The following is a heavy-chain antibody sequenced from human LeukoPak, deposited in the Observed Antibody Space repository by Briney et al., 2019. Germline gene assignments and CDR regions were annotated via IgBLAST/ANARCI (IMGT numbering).Heavy chain of an antibody. D-gene: IGHD6-19*01. CDR1: GDSVSSNTAT. V-gene: IGHV6-1*01. CDR3: ASNRGSGWYDFDS. Sequence: SQTLSLTCAISGDSVSSNTATWNWIRQSPSRGLEWLGRTYYRSKWHNDYAVSVKSRITINPDTSKNQFSLQLNSVTPEDTAEYYCASNRGSGWYDFDSWGQGTLVTVSS. J-gene: IGHJ4*02. CDR2: TYYRSKWHN.